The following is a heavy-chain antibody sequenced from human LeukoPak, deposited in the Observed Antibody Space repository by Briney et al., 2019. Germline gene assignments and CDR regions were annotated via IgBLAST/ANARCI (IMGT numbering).Heavy chain of an antibody. Sequence: GGSLRLSRAASGFTFSSYSLNWARQAPGKALEWVSSISSSSSYIYYADSVKGRFTISRDNAKNSLYLQMNSLRAEDTAVYYCARDPPLGYGGYEVQRDDYWGQGTLVTVSS. V-gene: IGHV3-21*01. CDR1: GFTFSSYS. D-gene: IGHD5-12*01. J-gene: IGHJ4*02. CDR3: ARDPPLGYGGYEVQRDDY. CDR2: ISSSSSYI.